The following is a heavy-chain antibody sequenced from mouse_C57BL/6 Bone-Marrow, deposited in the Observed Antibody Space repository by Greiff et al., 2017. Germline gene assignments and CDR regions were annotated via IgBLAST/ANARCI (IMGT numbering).Heavy chain of an antibody. Sequence: QVQLQQSGAELAKPGASVKLSCKASGYTFTSYWMHWVKQRPGQGLEWIGYINPSSGYTKYNQKFKDKATLTADKSSSTAYMQLSSLTYEDSAVYYCAREEKLWRRGFAYWGQGTLVTVSA. CDR3: AREEKLWRRGFAY. D-gene: IGHD1-1*02. V-gene: IGHV1-7*01. CDR2: INPSSGYT. CDR1: GYTFTSYW. J-gene: IGHJ3*01.